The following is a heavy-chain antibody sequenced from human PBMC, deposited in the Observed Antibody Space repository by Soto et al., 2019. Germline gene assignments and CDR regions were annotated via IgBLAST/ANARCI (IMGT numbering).Heavy chain of an antibody. Sequence: QVQLQESGPGLVKPSETLSLTCTVSGGSVSSGSYYWSWIRQPPGKGLEWIGYIYYSGSTNYNPSLKSRVTTAVDTSKNQFSLKLSSVTAADTAVYYCARFSSGWFDAFDIWGQGTMVTVSS. CDR2: IYYSGST. V-gene: IGHV4-61*01. CDR3: ARFSSGWFDAFDI. J-gene: IGHJ3*02. D-gene: IGHD6-19*01. CDR1: GGSVSSGSYY.